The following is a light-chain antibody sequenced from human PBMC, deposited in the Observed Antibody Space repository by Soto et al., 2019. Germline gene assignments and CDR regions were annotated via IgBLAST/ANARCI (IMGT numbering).Light chain of an antibody. CDR1: QSVSSN. J-gene: IGKJ4*01. Sequence: EIVMTQSPATLSGSPGERATLSRRASQSVSSNLAWYQQKPGQAPRLLIYGASTRATGIPARFSGSGSGTEFTLTISSLQSEDFAVYYCQQYNNWPFTFGGGTKVEIK. V-gene: IGKV3-15*01. CDR3: QQYNNWPFT. CDR2: GAS.